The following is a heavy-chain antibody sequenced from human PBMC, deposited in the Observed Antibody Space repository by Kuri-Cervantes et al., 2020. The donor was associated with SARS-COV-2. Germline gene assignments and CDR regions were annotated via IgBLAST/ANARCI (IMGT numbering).Heavy chain of an antibody. CDR2: IIPIFGTA. J-gene: IGHJ6*03. CDR3: SRAVAAHPNYYYYYMDV. V-gene: IGHV1-69*13. Sequence: SAMVFCKASGGTFSSYAISWVRQAPGQGLEWMGGIIPIFGTANYAQKFQGRVMITADESTSTAYMELRSLRSDDTAVYYCSRAVAAHPNYYYYYMDVWGKGTTVTVSS. CDR1: GGTFSSYA. D-gene: IGHD6-6*01.